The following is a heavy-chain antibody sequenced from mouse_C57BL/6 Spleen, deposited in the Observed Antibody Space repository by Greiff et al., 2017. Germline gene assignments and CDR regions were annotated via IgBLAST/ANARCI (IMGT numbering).Heavy chain of an antibody. V-gene: IGHV3-6*01. CDR2: ISYDGSN. Sequence: EVQLVESGPGLVKPSQSLSLTCSVTGYSITSGYYWNWIRQFPGNKLEWMGYISYDGSNNYNPSLKNRISITRDTSKNQFFLKLNSVTTEDTATYYCARVLGRERGYFDYWGQGTTLTVSS. D-gene: IGHD4-1*01. J-gene: IGHJ2*01. CDR1: GYSITSGYY. CDR3: ARVLGRERGYFDY.